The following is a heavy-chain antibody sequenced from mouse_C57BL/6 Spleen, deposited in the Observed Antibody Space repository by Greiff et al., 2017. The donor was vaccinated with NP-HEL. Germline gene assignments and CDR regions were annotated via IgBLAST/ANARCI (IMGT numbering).Heavy chain of an antibody. V-gene: IGHV1-69*01. CDR2: IDPSDSYT. D-gene: IGHD2-4*01. CDR1: GYTFTSYW. Sequence: VQLQQPGAELVMPGASVKLSCKASGYTFTSYWMHWVKQRPGQGLEWIGEIDPSDSYTNYNQKFKGKSTLTVDKSSSTAYMQLSSLTSEDSAVYYCSSGGDYDTWFAYWGQGTLVTVSA. CDR3: SSGGDYDTWFAY. J-gene: IGHJ3*01.